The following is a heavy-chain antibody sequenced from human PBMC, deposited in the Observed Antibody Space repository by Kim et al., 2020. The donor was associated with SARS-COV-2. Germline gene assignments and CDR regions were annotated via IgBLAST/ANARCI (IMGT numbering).Heavy chain of an antibody. CDR3: ARDLVGVLYYYYYGMDV. CDR2: INAGNGNT. J-gene: IGHJ6*02. V-gene: IGHV1-3*01. Sequence: ASVKVSCKASGYTFTSYAMHWVRQAPGQRLEWMGWINAGNGNTKYSQKFQGRVTITRDTSASTAYMELSSLRSEDTAVYYCARDLVGVLYYYYYGMDVWGQGTTVTVSS. D-gene: IGHD1-26*01. CDR1: GYTFTSYA.